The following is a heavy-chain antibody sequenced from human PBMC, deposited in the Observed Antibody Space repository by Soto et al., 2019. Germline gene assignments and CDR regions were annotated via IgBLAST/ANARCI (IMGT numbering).Heavy chain of an antibody. CDR1: GFTFSSYA. V-gene: IGHV3-30*18. CDR3: AKTNGGGSRYGLDV. CDR2: ISYDGSNK. J-gene: IGHJ6*02. Sequence: PGGSLRLSCAASGFTFSSYAMRWVRQAPGKGLEWVAVISYDGSNKYYADSVKGRFTISRDNSKNTLYLQMNRLRAEDTAVYYWAKTNGGGSRYGLDVWGQGTTVTVSS. D-gene: IGHD7-27*01.